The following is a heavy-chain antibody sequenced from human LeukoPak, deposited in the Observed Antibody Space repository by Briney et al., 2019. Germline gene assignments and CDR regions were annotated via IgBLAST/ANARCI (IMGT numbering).Heavy chain of an antibody. J-gene: IGHJ3*02. CDR1: GFTFNTYD. CDR3: ARTSKVTSAMDI. CDR2: INAAGHT. Sequence: GGSLRLSCEASGFTFNTYDLHWVRQDIGKGLEWISNINAAGHTFYSGSVTGRFTISRENARNSLYLQMNNVRVGDTAVYYCARTSKVTSAMDIWGRGTVVIVSS. V-gene: IGHV3-13*01. D-gene: IGHD4-23*01.